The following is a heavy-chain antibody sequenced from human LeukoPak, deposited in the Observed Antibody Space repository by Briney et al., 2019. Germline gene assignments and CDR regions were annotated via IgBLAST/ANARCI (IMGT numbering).Heavy chain of an antibody. CDR2: INHSGST. J-gene: IGHJ4*02. V-gene: IGHV4-34*01. D-gene: IGHD3-22*01. CDR1: GGSFSGYY. Sequence: SETLSLTCAVYGGSFSGYYWSWIRQPPGKGLEWIGEINHSGSTNYNPSLKSRATISVDTSKNQFSLKLSSVTAADTAVYYCARIFGYDSSGYYHHDFDYWGQGTLVTVSS. CDR3: ARIFGYDSSGYYHHDFDY.